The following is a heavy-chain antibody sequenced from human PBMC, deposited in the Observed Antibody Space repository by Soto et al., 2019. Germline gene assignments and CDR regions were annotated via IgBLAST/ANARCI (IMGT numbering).Heavy chain of an antibody. D-gene: IGHD3-22*01. CDR2: IVVGSGNT. J-gene: IGHJ4*02. CDR1: GFTFTSSA. CDR3: TKDPVTMIVVVPSSG. V-gene: IGHV1-58*02. Sequence: SVKVSCKASGFTFTSSAMQWVRQARGQRLEWIGWIVVGSGNTNYAQKFQERVTITRDMSTSTAYMELNSLKTEDTAVYYCTKDPVTMIVVVPSSGWGQGTLVTVSS.